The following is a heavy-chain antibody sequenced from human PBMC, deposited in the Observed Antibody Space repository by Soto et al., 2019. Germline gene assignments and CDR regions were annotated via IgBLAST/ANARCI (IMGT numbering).Heavy chain of an antibody. J-gene: IGHJ6*02. CDR3: VQSRCGGDCLQSYSSHSYYGLDV. D-gene: IGHD2-21*01. V-gene: IGHV2-5*02. Sequence: QITLKESGPTLVNPTQTLTLTCTFSGFSLSTTGVGVGWIRQPPGKALEWLALIYWDDDKRYNPSLKSRLTITKDTSKNQVVLTMTNMDPVDKATYYCVQSRCGGDCLQSYSSHSYYGLDVWGQGTTVTVSS. CDR1: GFSLSTTGVG. CDR2: IYWDDDK.